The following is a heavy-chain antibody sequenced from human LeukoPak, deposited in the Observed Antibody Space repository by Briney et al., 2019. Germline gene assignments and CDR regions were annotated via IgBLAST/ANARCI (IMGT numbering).Heavy chain of an antibody. J-gene: IGHJ4*02. CDR1: GGTFSSYA. D-gene: IGHD5-24*01. Sequence: ASVKVSCKASGGTFSSYANSWVRQAPGQGLEWMGRINPNSGGTNYAQKFQGRVTMTRDTSISTAYMELSRLRSDDTAVYYCASWGEMATINYWGQGTLVTVSS. CDR2: INPNSGGT. CDR3: ASWGEMATINY. V-gene: IGHV1-2*06.